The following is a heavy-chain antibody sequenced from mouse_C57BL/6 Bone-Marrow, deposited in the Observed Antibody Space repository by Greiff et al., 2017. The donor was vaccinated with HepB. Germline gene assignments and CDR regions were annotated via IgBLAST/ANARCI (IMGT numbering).Heavy chain of an antibody. J-gene: IGHJ1*03. CDR1: GFTFTDYY. Sequence: EVKLQESGGGLVQPGGSLSLSCAASGFTFTDYYMSWVRQPPGKALEWLGFIRNKANGYTTEYSASVKGRFTISRDNSQSILYLQMNALRAEDSATYNCARYRATTVVASRGYFDVWGTGTTVTVSS. CDR3: ARYRATTVVASRGYFDV. CDR2: IRNKANGYTT. D-gene: IGHD1-1*01. V-gene: IGHV7-3*01.